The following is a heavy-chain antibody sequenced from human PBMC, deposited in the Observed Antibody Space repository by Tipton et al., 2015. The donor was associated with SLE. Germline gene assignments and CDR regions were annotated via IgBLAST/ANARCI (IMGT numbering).Heavy chain of an antibody. CDR2: IWYDGSNK. CDR1: RLSFNRYG. V-gene: IGHV3-33*01. CDR3: ATVPVAGTSY. J-gene: IGHJ4*02. D-gene: IGHD6-19*01. Sequence: SLRLSCEVSRLSFNRYGMRWVRQAPGKGLEWVAVIWYDGSNKYYADSVKGRFTISRDISRNMLYLQMNSLRADDTAVYYCATVPVAGTSYWGQGTLVTVSS.